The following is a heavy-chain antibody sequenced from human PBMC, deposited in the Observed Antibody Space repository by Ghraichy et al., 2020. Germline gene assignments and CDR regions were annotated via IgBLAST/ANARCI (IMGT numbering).Heavy chain of an antibody. D-gene: IGHD4-23*01. CDR3: ARGSRVVRFYYYDGMDV. Sequence: SCVGSGFSFSGYSMNWVRHSPGKGLEWVSYITSSSRTKSYADSVKGRFTISRDNAQNSLYLQMNSLRDEDTAVYYCARGSRVVRFYYYDGMDVWGQGTTVTVSS. V-gene: IGHV3-48*02. CDR1: GFSFSGYS. J-gene: IGHJ6*02. CDR2: ITSSSRTK.